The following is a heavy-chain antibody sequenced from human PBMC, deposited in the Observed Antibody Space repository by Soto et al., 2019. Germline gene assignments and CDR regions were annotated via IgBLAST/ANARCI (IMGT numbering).Heavy chain of an antibody. CDR1: GFTFSNAW. CDR3: TTEYYYGSGSPDY. Sequence: GGSLRLSCAASGFTFSNAWMSWVRQAPGKGLEWVGRIKSKTDGGTTDYAAPVKGRFTISRDDSKNTLYLQMNSLKTEDTAVYYCTTEYYYGSGSPDYWGQGTLVTSPQ. D-gene: IGHD3-10*01. CDR2: IKSKTDGGTT. V-gene: IGHV3-15*01. J-gene: IGHJ4*02.